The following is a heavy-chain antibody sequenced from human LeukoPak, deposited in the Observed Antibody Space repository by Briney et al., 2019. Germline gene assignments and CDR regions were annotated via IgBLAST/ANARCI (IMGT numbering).Heavy chain of an antibody. J-gene: IGHJ4*02. CDR2: INPSGGST. CDR1: GYTFTSYY. D-gene: IGHD5-18*01. V-gene: IGHV1-46*01. Sequence: ASVKVSCKASGYTFTSYYMHRVRQAPGQGLEWMGIINPSGGSTSYAQKFQGRVTMTRDTSTSTVYMELSSLRSEDTAVYYCARVGAAMVPLYHFDYWGQGTLVTVSS. CDR3: ARVGAAMVPLYHFDY.